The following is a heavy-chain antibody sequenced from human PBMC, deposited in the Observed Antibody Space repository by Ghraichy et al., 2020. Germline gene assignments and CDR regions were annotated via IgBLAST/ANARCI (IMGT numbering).Heavy chain of an antibody. Sequence: GGSLRLSCAASAFIFSSYWMSWVRQAPGKGPEWVANIKQDGSEKYYVDSVKGRFTISRDNAKNSLYLQMNSLRAEDTAVYYCARDVPGGWLGYYCYMDVWGKGTTVTVSS. CDR3: ARDVPGGWLGYYCYMDV. J-gene: IGHJ6*03. CDR1: AFIFSSYW. CDR2: IKQDGSEK. V-gene: IGHV3-7*01. D-gene: IGHD3-10*01.